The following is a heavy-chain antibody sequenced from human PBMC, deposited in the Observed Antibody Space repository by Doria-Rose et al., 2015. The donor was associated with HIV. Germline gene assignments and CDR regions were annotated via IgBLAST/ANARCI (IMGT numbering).Heavy chain of an antibody. Sequence: QVTLKESGPVLVKPTETLTLTCTVSGVSLSSPGMGVSRIRQPPGKALAWLANIFSDDERSYKTSLKSRLTISRGTSRSQVVLTMTDMDPVDTATYYCARIKSSRWYHKYYFDFWGQGTLVIVSA. D-gene: IGHD6-13*01. J-gene: IGHJ4*02. CDR2: IFSDDER. CDR1: GVSLSSPGMG. V-gene: IGHV2-26*01. CDR3: ARIKSSRWYHKYYFDF.